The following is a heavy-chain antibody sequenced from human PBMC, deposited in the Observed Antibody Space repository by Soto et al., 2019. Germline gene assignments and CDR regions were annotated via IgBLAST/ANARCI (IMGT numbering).Heavy chain of an antibody. CDR2: IYYSGTA. D-gene: IGHD1-1*01. CDR1: GGSISTYY. Sequence: QVQLRESGPGLVKSSETLSLTCTVSGGSISTYYWSWVRQPPGKGLEWIGCIYYSGTATYNPSPRSRVTISVDTSKNQWSLRLSSVTAADTAVYYCARGDGIQLGSLAGRYYYHKMDVWGQGTTVTVYS. V-gene: IGHV4-59*01. CDR3: ARGDGIQLGSLAGRYYYHKMDV. J-gene: IGHJ6*02.